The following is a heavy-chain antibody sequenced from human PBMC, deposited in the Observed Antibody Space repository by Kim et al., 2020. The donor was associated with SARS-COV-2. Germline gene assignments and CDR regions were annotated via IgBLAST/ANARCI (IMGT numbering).Heavy chain of an antibody. D-gene: IGHD2-2*01. CDR1: GFTFSSYG. CDR2: ISYDGSNK. Sequence: GGSLRLSCAASGFTFSSYGMHWVRQAPGKGLEWVAVISYDGSNKYYADSVKGRFTISRDNSKNTLYLQMNSLRAEDTAVYYCAKDEVPCSSTSCHTHYYYYGMDVWGQGTTVTVSS. J-gene: IGHJ6*02. CDR3: AKDEVPCSSTSCHTHYYYYGMDV. V-gene: IGHV3-30*18.